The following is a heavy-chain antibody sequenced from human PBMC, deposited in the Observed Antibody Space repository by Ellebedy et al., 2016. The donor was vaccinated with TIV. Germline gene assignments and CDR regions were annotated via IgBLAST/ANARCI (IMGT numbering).Heavy chain of an antibody. V-gene: IGHV3-30-3*01. CDR2: ISYDGSKK. D-gene: IGHD3-3*01. CDR3: ARDLGNYDFWSGPDY. Sequence: GESLKISXAASGFSFSSHALHWVRQAPGKGLEWVAVISYDGSKKYYANSVKGRFTISRDNSKNTLDLQMNSLRAEDTAVYNCARDLGNYDFWSGPDYWGQGTLVTVSS. CDR1: GFSFSSHA. J-gene: IGHJ4*02.